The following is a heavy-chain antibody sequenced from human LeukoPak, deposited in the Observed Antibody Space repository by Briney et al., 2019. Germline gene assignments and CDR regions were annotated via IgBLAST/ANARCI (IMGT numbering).Heavy chain of an antibody. D-gene: IGHD5-18*01. CDR1: GYSISSGYY. J-gene: IGHJ6*03. CDR3: AREGIQLWNYYYYYMDV. CDR2: IYTSGST. Sequence: PSETLSLTCTVSGYSISSGYYWSWIRQPAGKGLEWIGRIYTSGSTNYNPSLKSRVTMSVDTSKNQFSLKLSSVTAADTAVYYCAREGIQLWNYYYYYMDVWGKGTTVTISS. V-gene: IGHV4-4*07.